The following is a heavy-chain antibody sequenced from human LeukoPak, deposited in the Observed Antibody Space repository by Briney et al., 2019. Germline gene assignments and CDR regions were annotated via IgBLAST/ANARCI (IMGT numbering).Heavy chain of an antibody. CDR2: VSNTGGST. CDR3: AQQVGYCSSGSCYFTY. D-gene: IGHD2-15*01. J-gene: IGHJ1*01. V-gene: IGHV3-23*01. Sequence: GGSLRLSCAASGFSFNTYAMSWVRQAPGKGLEWVSAVSNTGGSTYYADSVKGRFTTSRDKSKNTLSLQMNSLRAEDTAVYYCAQQVGYCSSGSCYFTYWGQGTLVTVSS. CDR1: GFSFNTYA.